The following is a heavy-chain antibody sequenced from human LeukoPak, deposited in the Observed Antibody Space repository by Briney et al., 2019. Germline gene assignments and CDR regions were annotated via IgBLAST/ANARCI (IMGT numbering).Heavy chain of an antibody. D-gene: IGHD3-10*01. J-gene: IGHJ4*02. Sequence: SETLPLTCAVYGGSFSGYYWSWIRQPPGKGLEWIGEINHSGNTNSHPSLKSRVTISVDTSKNQFSLKLSSVTAADTAVYYCAGGALWFAELPLDSWGQGTLVTVSS. CDR1: GGSFSGYY. CDR3: AGGALWFAELPLDS. CDR2: INHSGNT. V-gene: IGHV4-34*01.